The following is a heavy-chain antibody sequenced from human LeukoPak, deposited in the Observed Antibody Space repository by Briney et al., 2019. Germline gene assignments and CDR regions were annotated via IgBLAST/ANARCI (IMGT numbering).Heavy chain of an antibody. V-gene: IGHV4-4*09. CDR3: ARIPLGYSGAYYFDY. CDR1: RGSISGSLRSYY. Sequence: SETLSLTCTVSRGSISGSLRSYYWSWLRQPPGKGLEWIGYISSSGSVNDNPSLRSRVTISVDTSKNQFFLNLSSVSAADTAVYYCARIPLGYSGAYYFDYWGQGTLVTVS. J-gene: IGHJ4*02. D-gene: IGHD5-12*01. CDR2: ISSSGSV.